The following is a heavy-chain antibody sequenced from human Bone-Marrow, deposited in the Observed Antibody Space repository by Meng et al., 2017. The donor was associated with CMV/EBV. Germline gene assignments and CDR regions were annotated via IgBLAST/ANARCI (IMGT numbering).Heavy chain of an antibody. J-gene: IGHJ5*01. V-gene: IGHV1-18*04. CDR1: GFYFSDHF. CDR2: IKPDSGAT. Sequence: ASVKVSCKTSGFYFSDHFMHWVRQAPGQGLEWMGWIKPDSGATNYAQKLQGRVTMTTDTSTSTAYMELRSLRCDDTAVYYCARSSLLRFLEWFDYWGQGTLVTVSS. D-gene: IGHD3-3*01. CDR3: ARSSLLRFLEWFDY.